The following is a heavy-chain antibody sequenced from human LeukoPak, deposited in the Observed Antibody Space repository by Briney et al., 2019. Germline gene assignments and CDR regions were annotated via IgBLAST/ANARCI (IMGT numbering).Heavy chain of an antibody. D-gene: IGHD1-26*01. J-gene: IGHJ4*02. V-gene: IGHV1-2*02. CDR2: INPNSGGT. CDR3: ARGGLGATTY. Sequence: ASVKVSCRASGYTFSGYYMHWVRQGPGQGLEWMGWINPNSGGTNYAQKFQGRVTMTRDTSISTASMELSRLTPDDTAVYYCARGGLGATTYWGQGTLVTVSS. CDR1: GYTFSGYY.